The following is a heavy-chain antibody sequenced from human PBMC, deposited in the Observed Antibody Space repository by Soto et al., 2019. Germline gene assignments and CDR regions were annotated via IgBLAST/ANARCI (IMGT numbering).Heavy chain of an antibody. CDR3: ETGGNNYYFDY. V-gene: IGHV1-18*01. Sequence: QIQLVQSGAEVKKPGASLKVSCKASGYTFTTYGISWVREVPGQGLEWMGWISTYNGNTNYALKFRGRVTVTTDTSTSTAYMEVRSLRSDDTAMYYCETGGNNYYFDYWHQGTLVTVSS. J-gene: IGHJ4*02. CDR2: ISTYNGNT. D-gene: IGHD1-20*01. CDR1: GYTFTTYG.